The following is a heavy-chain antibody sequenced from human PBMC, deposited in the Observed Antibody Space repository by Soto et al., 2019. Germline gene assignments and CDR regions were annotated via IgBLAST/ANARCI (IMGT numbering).Heavy chain of an antibody. CDR2: IYYSGST. D-gene: IGHD2-2*01. Sequence: RRSSYHWGWIRQHQEEGLEWFGNIYYSGSTYYNPSLKSRVTISVDTSKNQFSPKLTSVTATDTAVYCFSFQWHGTHQCLHALWARG. CDR1: RRSSYH. V-gene: IGHV4-39*01. CDR3: SFQWHGTHQCLHAL. J-gene: IGHJ2*01.